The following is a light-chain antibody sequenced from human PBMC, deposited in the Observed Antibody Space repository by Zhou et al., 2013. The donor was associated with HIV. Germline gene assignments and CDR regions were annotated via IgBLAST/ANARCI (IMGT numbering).Light chain of an antibody. CDR2: IAS. CDR3: QKYDNAPFT. V-gene: IGKV1-27*01. Sequence: DIQMTQSPSSLSASIGDRVTITCRASQGIGNYLAWYQQKPGKGPKLLIYIASTLQSGVPSRFSGGGSGTDFTLTINNLQPEDVATYYCQKYDNAPFTFGLGPKWISN. CDR1: QGIGNY. J-gene: IGKJ3*01.